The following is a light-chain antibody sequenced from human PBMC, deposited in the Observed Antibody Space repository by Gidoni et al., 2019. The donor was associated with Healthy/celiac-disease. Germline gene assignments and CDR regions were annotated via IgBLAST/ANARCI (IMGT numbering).Light chain of an antibody. V-gene: IGKV1-39*01. CDR2: AAS. CDR3: QQSYSIPCS. Sequence: DIQITQSPSSLSASVGDRVTITCRASQSISSYLNWYQQKPGKATKLLIYAASSLQSGVPSRFSGSVSGTDFTLTISSLQPEDFATYYCQQSYSIPCSFGQGTKLEIK. CDR1: QSISSY. J-gene: IGKJ2*04.